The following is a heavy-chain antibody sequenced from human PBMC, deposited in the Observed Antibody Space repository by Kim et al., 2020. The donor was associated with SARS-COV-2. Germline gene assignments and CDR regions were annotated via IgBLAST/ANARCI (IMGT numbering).Heavy chain of an antibody. D-gene: IGHD2-15*01. CDR3: ARDSGGGNPLFDY. V-gene: IGHV3-21*01. J-gene: IGHJ4*02. Sequence: DSGWARLTITRDHAKNSLYLQMHSLRADDTAVYFCARDSGGGNPLFDYWGQGTLVTVSS.